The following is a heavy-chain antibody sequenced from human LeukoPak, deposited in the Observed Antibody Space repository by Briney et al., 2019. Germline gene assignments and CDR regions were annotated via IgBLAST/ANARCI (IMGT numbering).Heavy chain of an antibody. CDR2: INHSGST. V-gene: IGHV4-34*01. CDR3: ARGLGSMITFGGVTSFDP. Sequence: SETLSLTCAVYGGSFSGYYWSWIRQPPGKGLEWIGEINHSGSTNYNPSLKSRVTISVDTSKNQFSLKLSSVTAADTAVYYCARGLGSMITFGGVTSFDPWGQGTLVTVSS. D-gene: IGHD3-16*01. CDR1: GGSFSGYY. J-gene: IGHJ5*02.